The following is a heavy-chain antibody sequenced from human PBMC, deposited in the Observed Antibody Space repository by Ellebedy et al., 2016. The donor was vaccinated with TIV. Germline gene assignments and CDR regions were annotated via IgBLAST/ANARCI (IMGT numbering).Heavy chain of an antibody. CDR3: ATHGVDSGYDFGY. D-gene: IGHD5-12*01. CDR2: FTHYGTT. V-gene: IGHV4-34*01. CDR1: GASITSYF. Sequence: SETLSLXXTVSGASITSYFWSWIRQPPGKGLEWIGEFTHYGTTNYSPSLKGRATISADTSKKQFSLHLTSVTAADTAMYYCATHGVDSGYDFGYWGQGTVVTVSS. J-gene: IGHJ4*02.